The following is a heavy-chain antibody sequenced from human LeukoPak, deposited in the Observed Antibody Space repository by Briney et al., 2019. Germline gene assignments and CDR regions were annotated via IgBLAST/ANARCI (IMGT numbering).Heavy chain of an antibody. V-gene: IGHV3-30*02. CDR1: GFTFSSYG. CDR3: AKDPSDYGGNTGYFDY. D-gene: IGHD4-23*01. CDR2: IRYDGSNK. Sequence: GGALRLSCAASGFTFSSYGMHWVRQAPGKGLEWVAFIRYDGSNKYYADSVKGRFTISRDNSKNTLYLQMNSLRAEDTAVYYCAKDPSDYGGNTGYFDYWGQGTLVTVSS. J-gene: IGHJ4*02.